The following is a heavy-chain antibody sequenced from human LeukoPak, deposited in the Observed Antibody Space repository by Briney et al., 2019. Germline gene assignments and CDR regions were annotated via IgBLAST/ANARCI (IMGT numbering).Heavy chain of an antibody. D-gene: IGHD6-13*01. CDR2: IYTSGST. CDR1: GGSISSYY. Sequence: SETLSLTCTVSGGSISSYYWSWIRQPAGKGLEWIGRIYTSGSTNYNPSLKSRVTMSVDTSKNQFSLKLSSVTAADTAVYYCARDSSSWYIPTTHYYYGMDVWGQGTTVTVSS. J-gene: IGHJ6*02. V-gene: IGHV4-4*07. CDR3: ARDSSSWYIPTTHYYYGMDV.